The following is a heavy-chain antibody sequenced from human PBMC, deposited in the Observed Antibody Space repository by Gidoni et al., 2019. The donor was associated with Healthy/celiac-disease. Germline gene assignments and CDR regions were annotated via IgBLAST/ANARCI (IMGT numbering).Heavy chain of an antibody. CDR3: ARGTGYSSGPPFDP. V-gene: IGHV4-61*02. CDR2: IYTSGST. CDR1: GGSISSGSYY. J-gene: IGHJ5*02. D-gene: IGHD6-19*01. Sequence: QVQLQESGPGLVKPAHTLSPTCPVSGGSISSGSYYWSWIRQHAGKGLEWIGRIYTSGSTNYNPSLKSRVTISVDTSKNQFSLKLSSVTAADTAVYYCARGTGYSSGPPFDPWGQGTLVTVSS.